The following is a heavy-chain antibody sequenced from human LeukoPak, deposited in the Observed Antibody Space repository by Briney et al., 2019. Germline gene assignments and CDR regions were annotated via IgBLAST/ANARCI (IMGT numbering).Heavy chain of an antibody. D-gene: IGHD6-19*01. CDR1: GGSISSYY. V-gene: IGHV4-59*08. CDR2: IYYSGST. J-gene: IGHJ2*01. CDR3: ARRALEYSSGWYLYWYFDL. Sequence: SETLSLTCTASGGSISSYYWSWIRQPPGKGLEWIGYIYYSGSTNYNPSLKSRVTISVDTSKNQFSLKLSSVTAADTAVHYCARRALEYSSGWYLYWYFDLWGRGTLVTVSS.